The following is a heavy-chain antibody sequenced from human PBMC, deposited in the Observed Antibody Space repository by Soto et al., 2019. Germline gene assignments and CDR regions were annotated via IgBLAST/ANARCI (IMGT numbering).Heavy chain of an antibody. CDR2: TAYTGNT. CDR3: ARASGGHVVVVAATLDY. J-gene: IGHJ4*02. CDR1: GGSITSYH. Sequence: SETLSLTCVVSGGSITSYHWSWIRQFPGKGLEWIAYTAYTGNTNYNPSLKSRVTISMDTSKNQLSLKLTSMTAADTAVYYCARASGGHVVVVAATLDYWGQGTLVTVSS. D-gene: IGHD2-15*01. V-gene: IGHV4-59*01.